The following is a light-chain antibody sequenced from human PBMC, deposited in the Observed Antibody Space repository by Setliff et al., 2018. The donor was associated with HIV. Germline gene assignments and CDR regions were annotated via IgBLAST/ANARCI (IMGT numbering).Light chain of an antibody. CDR1: SNDFGSYDY. J-gene: IGLJ1*01. CDR3: SSFTSSSSYV. CDR2: EVS. Sequence: QSVLAQPASVSGSPGQSITISCTGTSNDFGSYDYVSWYQHQPGKVPKLMIYEVSNRPSAVSDRFSGSKSGNTASLTISGLQTEDEADYYCSSFTSSSSYVFGTGTKVTVL. V-gene: IGLV2-14*01.